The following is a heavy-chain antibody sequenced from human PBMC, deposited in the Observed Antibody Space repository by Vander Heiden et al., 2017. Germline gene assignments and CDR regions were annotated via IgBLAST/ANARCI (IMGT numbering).Heavy chain of an antibody. D-gene: IGHD2-15*01. V-gene: IGHV1-69*01. CDR3: ARLARGYCSGGSCFNPPIDY. J-gene: IGHJ4*02. CDR1: GGTVRRYA. Sequence: HVQLVQCGAELKKPGSSVTVSCKACGGTVRRYAITGVLQAPGPGLEWMGGIIPIFGTANYAQKFQGRVTITADESTSTAYMELSSLRSEDTAVYYCARLARGYCSGGSCFNPPIDYWGQGTLVTVSS. CDR2: IIPIFGTA.